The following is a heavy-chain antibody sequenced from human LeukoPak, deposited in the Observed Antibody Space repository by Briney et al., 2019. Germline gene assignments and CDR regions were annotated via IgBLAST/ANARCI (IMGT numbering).Heavy chain of an antibody. V-gene: IGHV4-34*01. D-gene: IGHD3-22*01. Sequence: SSETLSLTCAVYGESFSGYYWRWIRQPPGKGLEGIGEINHSGSTNYNPSLKSRVTISVDTSKNQFTLKLSSVTAADTAVYYCARGDSSGFPTGWGQGTLVTVSS. CDR2: INHSGST. CDR3: ARGDSSGFPTG. J-gene: IGHJ4*02. CDR1: GESFSGYY.